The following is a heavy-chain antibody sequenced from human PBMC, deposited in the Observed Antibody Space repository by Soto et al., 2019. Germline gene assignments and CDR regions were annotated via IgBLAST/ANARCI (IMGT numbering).Heavy chain of an antibody. CDR1: GFSLSASGVG. V-gene: IGHV2-5*01. CDR3: EHRVIGPAAPQSDS. D-gene: IGHD6-25*01. J-gene: IGHJ4*02. Sequence: QITLKESGPTLVKPTQTLTLTCTFSGFSLSASGVGVAWIRQPPCKALEWLALIFWNDDKFYTSSLRNRLTITKDTSKNQVILTLTNMEPEDAATYYCEHRVIGPAAPQSDSWGPGTLVTVSS. CDR2: IFWNDDK.